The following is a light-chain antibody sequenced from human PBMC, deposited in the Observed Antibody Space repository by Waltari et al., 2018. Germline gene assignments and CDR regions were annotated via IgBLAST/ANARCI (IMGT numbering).Light chain of an antibody. CDR3: CSYAGSHTLGV. J-gene: IGLJ1*01. Sequence: QSALTQPRSVSGSPGQSVTISCTGTSRDVGGYNFVSWYQHLPGKAPKLIIYDVSERPSGVPDRFSVSKSGNTASRTISGLQAEDEAEYYCCSYAGSHTLGVFGTGTKVTVL. CDR2: DVS. V-gene: IGLV2-11*01. CDR1: SRDVGGYNF.